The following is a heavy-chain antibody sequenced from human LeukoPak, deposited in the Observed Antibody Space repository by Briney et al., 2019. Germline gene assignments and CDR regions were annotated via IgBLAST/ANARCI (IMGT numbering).Heavy chain of an antibody. CDR3: ARDSYDFWSGYYSDY. V-gene: IGHV4-59*12. CDR2: IYYSGST. Sequence: SETLSLTCTVSGGSISSYYWSWIRQPPGKGLEWIGYIYYSGSTNYNPSLKSRVTISVDTSKNQFSLKLSSVTAADTAVYYCARDSYDFWSGYYSDYWGQGTLVTVSS. J-gene: IGHJ4*02. CDR1: GGSISSYY. D-gene: IGHD3-3*01.